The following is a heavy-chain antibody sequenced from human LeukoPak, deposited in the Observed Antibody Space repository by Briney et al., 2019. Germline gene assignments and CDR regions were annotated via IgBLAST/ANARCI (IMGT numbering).Heavy chain of an antibody. CDR2: ISGSGGSS. Sequence: PGGSLRLSCAASGFTFSSYGMSWVRQAPGKGLEWVSAISGSGGSSYYADSVKGRFTISRDNSKNTLYLQMNSLRVEDTAVYYCAKDAIPRLGELSSQGRYFDYWGQGTLVTVSS. CDR1: GFTFSSYG. V-gene: IGHV3-23*01. D-gene: IGHD3-16*02. J-gene: IGHJ4*02. CDR3: AKDAIPRLGELSSQGRYFDY.